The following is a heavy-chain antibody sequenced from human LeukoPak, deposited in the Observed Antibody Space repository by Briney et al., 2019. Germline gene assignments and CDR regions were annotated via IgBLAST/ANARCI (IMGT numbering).Heavy chain of an antibody. J-gene: IGHJ4*02. CDR3: ASEYPHYYNSSGYYLYYFDY. D-gene: IGHD3-22*01. CDR2: IKQDGSEK. CDR1: GFTFSSYW. V-gene: IGHV3-7*01. Sequence: GGSLRLSCAASGFTFSSYWMSWVRQAPGKGLEWVANIKQDGSEKYYVDSVKGRFTISRDNAKNSLYLQMNSLRAEDTAVYYCASEYPHYYNSSGYYLYYFDYWGQGTLVTVSS.